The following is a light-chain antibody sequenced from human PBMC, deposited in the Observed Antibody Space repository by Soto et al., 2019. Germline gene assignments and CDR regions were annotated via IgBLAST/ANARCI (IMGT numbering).Light chain of an antibody. J-gene: IGLJ1*01. CDR3: GTWDSSLSVGV. CDR2: DNN. CDR1: SSNIGNNY. Sequence: QSVLTQPPSVSAAPGQKFTISCSGSSSNIGNNYVSWYQQLPGTAPKLLIYDNNKRPSGIPDRFSGSKSGTSATLGITGLQTGDEADYYCGTWDSSLSVGVFGAGTKVTVL. V-gene: IGLV1-51*01.